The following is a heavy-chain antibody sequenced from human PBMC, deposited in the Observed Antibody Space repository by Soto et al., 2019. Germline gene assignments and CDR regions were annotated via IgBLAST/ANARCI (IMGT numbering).Heavy chain of an antibody. CDR3: VRDLNGSGDY. V-gene: IGHV4-59*01. J-gene: IGHJ4*02. CDR2: IFHSLGA. D-gene: IGHD3-10*01. Sequence: SETLSLTCTVSGGSTTSDYWSWIRQPPGKGLEWLGYIFHSLGAKYNPSLESRGTISLDTSKNQLSLSLRSVAAADTAIYFCVRDLNGSGDYWGQGTLVTVSS. CDR1: GGSTTSDY.